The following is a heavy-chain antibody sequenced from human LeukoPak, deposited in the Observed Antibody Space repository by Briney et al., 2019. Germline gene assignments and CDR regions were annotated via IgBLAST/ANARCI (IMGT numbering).Heavy chain of an antibody. CDR3: ARAGISLNWLAP. J-gene: IGHJ5*02. Sequence: PPGTSLRPSWAASGIHFSSFGVHWVRQAPGKGLEWVAVIWSDADKTYYGDSVKGRFTISRDNSKNTVYLQMNSLRAEHTAVYSCARAGISLNWLAPWGQGTLVTVSS. V-gene: IGHV3-33*01. D-gene: IGHD2-15*01. CDR1: GIHFSSFG. CDR2: IWSDADKT.